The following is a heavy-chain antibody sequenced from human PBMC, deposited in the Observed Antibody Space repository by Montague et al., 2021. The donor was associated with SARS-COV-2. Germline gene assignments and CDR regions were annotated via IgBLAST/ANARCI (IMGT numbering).Heavy chain of an antibody. CDR2: IYWDDAK. D-gene: IGHD1-14*01. J-gene: IGHJ5*02. Sequence: VKPTQTLTLTCTFSGFSLTTRGVGVGWIRQPPGKALEWLALIYWDDAKHYSPSLKSRLTITKGTSKNQVVLTMTNMDPVDTATYYCAHKLYGINRRWFDPWGQGTLITVSS. CDR1: GFSLTTRGVG. V-gene: IGHV2-5*02. CDR3: AHKLYGINRRWFDP.